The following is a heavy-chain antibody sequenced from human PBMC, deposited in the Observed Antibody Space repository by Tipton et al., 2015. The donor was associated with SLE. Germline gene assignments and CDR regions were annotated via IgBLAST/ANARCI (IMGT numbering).Heavy chain of an antibody. J-gene: IGHJ2*01. D-gene: IGHD4-11*01. V-gene: IGHV4-4*07. CDR2: IYTNENT. Sequence: GLVKPSETLSLTCTVSGGSISSYYWSWIRQPAGGGLEWIGRIYTNENTNYNPSLKSRVTMSVDTSKNHFSLKLISVTAADTAVYYCAREFLNPVTTVHYYFDLWGCGTLVTVSS. CDR3: AREFLNPVTTVHYYFDL. CDR1: GGSISSYY.